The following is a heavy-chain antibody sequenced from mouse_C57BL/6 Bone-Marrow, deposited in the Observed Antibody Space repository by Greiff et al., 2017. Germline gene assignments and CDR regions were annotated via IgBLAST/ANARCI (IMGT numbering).Heavy chain of an antibody. D-gene: IGHD2-1*01. CDR1: GYTFTGYW. CDR3: TRQGIPLRFAC. J-gene: IGHJ3*01. Sequence: LMESGAELMKPGASVKLSCKATGYTFTGYWIEWVNQRPGHGLEWIGDILPGSGSTNYNEKLKGKATFTADTSSNTAYMQLSSLETEDSAIYYCTRQGIPLRFACWGQGTLVTVSA. V-gene: IGHV1-9*01. CDR2: ILPGSGST.